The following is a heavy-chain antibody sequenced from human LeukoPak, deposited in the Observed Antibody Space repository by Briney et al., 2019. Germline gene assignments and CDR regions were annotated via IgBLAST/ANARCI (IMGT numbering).Heavy chain of an antibody. J-gene: IGHJ4*02. Sequence: SETLSLTCTVSGGSISSGGYYWSWIRQHPGKGLEWIGYIYYSGSTYYNPSLKSRVTISVDTSKNQFSLKLSSVTAADTAVYYCARSYYYDSSGSHFDYWGQGTLVTVSS. CDR2: IYYSGST. CDR3: ARSYYYDSSGSHFDY. V-gene: IGHV4-31*03. D-gene: IGHD3-22*01. CDR1: GGSISSGGYY.